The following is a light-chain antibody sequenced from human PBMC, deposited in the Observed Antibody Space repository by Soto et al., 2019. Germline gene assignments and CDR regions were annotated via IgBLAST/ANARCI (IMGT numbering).Light chain of an antibody. V-gene: IGKV3-20*01. CDR1: QSLRRTY. Sequence: EIVLTQSPDTLSLSPGDRATLSCRASQSLRRTYLAWYQQRPGQPPRVLMYDSSTRAAGIPDRFSGSGSGTHFTLTISRLEPEDFPVYYCQQYGSSPPYTFGQGTKLENK. CDR3: QQYGSSPPYT. J-gene: IGKJ2*01. CDR2: DSS.